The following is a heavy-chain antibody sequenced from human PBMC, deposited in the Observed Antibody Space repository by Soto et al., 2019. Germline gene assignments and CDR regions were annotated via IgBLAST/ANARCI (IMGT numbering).Heavy chain of an antibody. V-gene: IGHV4-34*01. J-gene: IGHJ5*02. CDR2: INHSGST. CDR3: ARVWVAASHSWFDP. D-gene: IGHD2-15*01. Sequence: QVQLQQWGAGLLKPSETLSLTCAVYGGSFSGYYWSWIRQPPGKGLERIGEINHSGSTNYNPSLKGRVTIPLDTRKNLFSVELGSVAAADSAVYYWARVWVAASHSWFDPWGQGTLVTVSS. CDR1: GGSFSGYY.